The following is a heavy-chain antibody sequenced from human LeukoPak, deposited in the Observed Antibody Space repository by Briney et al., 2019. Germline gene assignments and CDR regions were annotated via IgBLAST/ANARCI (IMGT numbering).Heavy chain of an antibody. CDR3: AKQLGYCSDGSCYFPY. CDR2: ISNNGGYT. V-gene: IGHV3-23*01. J-gene: IGHJ4*02. D-gene: IGHD2-15*01. CDR1: GFTFSSYA. Sequence: GGSLRLSCAASGFTFSSYAMSWVRQVPGKGLEWVSAISNNGGYTYYADSVQGRFTISRDNSKSTLCLQMNSLRAEDTAVYYCAKQLGYCSDGSCYFPYWGQGTLVTVSS.